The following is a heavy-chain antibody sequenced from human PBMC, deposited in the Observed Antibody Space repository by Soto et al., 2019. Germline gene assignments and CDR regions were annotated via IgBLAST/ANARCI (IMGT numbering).Heavy chain of an antibody. CDR2: ISGSGGST. V-gene: IGHV3-23*01. D-gene: IGHD3-3*01. CDR1: GFTFSSYA. Sequence: GGSLRLSCAASGFTFSSYAMSWVRQAPGKGLEWVSAISGSGGSTYYADSVKGRFTISRDNSKNTLYLQMNSLRAEDTAVYHCAKASINVDFWSGYGMYYFDYWGQGTLVTVSS. J-gene: IGHJ4*02. CDR3: AKASINVDFWSGYGMYYFDY.